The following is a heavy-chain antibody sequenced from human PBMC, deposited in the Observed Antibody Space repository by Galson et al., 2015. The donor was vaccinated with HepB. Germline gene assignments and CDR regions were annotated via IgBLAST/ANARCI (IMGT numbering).Heavy chain of an antibody. J-gene: IGHJ3*02. Sequence: SLRLSCAASGFTFSNAWMSWVRQAPGKGLEWVGRIKSKTDGGTTDYAAPVKGRFTISRDDSKNTLYLQMNSLKTEDTAVYHCTTVGGPYIWFGELGHAFDIWGQGAMVTVSS. CDR2: IKSKTDGGTT. CDR3: TTVGGPYIWFGELGHAFDI. V-gene: IGHV3-15*01. CDR1: GFTFSNAW. D-gene: IGHD3-10*01.